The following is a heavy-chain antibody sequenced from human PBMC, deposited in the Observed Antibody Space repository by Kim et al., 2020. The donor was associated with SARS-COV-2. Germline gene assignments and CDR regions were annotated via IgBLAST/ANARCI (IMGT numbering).Heavy chain of an antibody. CDR2: INHSGST. Sequence: SETLSLTCAVYGGSFSGYYWSWIRQPPGKGLEWIGEINHSGSTNYNPSLKSRVTISVDTSKNQFSLKLSSVTAAATAVYYCARGAGTMVRGAFFDYWGQGTLVTVSS. CDR1: GGSFSGYY. CDR3: ARGAGTMVRGAFFDY. J-gene: IGHJ4*02. D-gene: IGHD3-10*01. V-gene: IGHV4-34*01.